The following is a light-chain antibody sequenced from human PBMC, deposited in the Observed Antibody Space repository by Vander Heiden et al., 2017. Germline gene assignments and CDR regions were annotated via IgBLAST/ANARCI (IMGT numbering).Light chain of an antibody. V-gene: IGKV2-28*01. J-gene: IGKJ1*01. CDR3: MQPPQTPRT. CDR2: LGS. Sequence: VLTQSPPFLPVTPGESASIPCRSSQSLLYRDGNNYLDWYLQKPGQSPQLLIYLGSTPASGVPERFTGSGSGTDFALKITRVEAEDVGIYYCMQPPQTPRTFGQGTKLEI. CDR1: QSLLYRDGNNY.